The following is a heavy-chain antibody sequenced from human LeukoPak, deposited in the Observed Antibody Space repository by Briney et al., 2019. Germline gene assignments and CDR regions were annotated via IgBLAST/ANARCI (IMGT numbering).Heavy chain of an antibody. D-gene: IGHD5-18*01. Sequence: ASVKVSCKASGYTFTSYDINWVRHATGQGLEWMGWMSLNSGNTGYAQKFQGRFIMSRITSLSTAYMELSSLRSEDTAVYYCAIALKSWIQLWEDFDYWGQGTLVTVSS. CDR2: MSLNSGNT. CDR3: AIALKSWIQLWEDFDY. CDR1: GYTFTSYD. V-gene: IGHV1-8*01. J-gene: IGHJ4*02.